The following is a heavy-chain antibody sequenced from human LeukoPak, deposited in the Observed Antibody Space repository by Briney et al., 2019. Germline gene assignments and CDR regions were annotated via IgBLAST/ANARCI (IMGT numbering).Heavy chain of an antibody. V-gene: IGHV3-21*01. CDR1: GFTFSSYA. J-gene: IGHJ2*01. Sequence: PGGSLRLSCAASGFTFSSYAMSWVRQAPGKGLEWVSSISRSSSFIYYADSVKGRFTISRDNAKNSLFLQMNSLRAEDTAVYYCARATPGGNPPWYFDLWGRGTLVTVSS. CDR3: ARATPGGNPPWYFDL. CDR2: ISRSSSFI. D-gene: IGHD4-23*01.